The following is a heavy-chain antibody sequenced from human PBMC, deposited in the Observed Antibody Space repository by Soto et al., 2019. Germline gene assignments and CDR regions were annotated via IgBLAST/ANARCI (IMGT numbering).Heavy chain of an antibody. CDR1: GFPFSNAW. CDR2: IKSKTDGGTT. CDR3: TTASLWFGELPHYYYYGMDV. J-gene: IGHJ6*01. Sequence: PWGSLRISCASSGFPFSNAWRSWVRQAPGKGLDWVGRIKSKTDGGTTDYAAPVKGRFTISRDDSKNTLYLQMNSLKTEDTAVYYCTTASLWFGELPHYYYYGMDVWGQGTTVTVSS. D-gene: IGHD3-10*01. V-gene: IGHV3-15*01.